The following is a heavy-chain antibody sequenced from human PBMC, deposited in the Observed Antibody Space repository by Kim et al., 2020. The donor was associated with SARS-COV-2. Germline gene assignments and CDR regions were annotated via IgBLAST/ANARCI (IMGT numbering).Heavy chain of an antibody. D-gene: IGHD3-9*01. V-gene: IGHV1-69*13. Sequence: SVKVSCKSSGGTFSSYAISWVRQAPGQGLEWMGGIIPIFGTANYAQKFQGRVTITADESTSTAYMELSSLTSEDTAVYYFASMGGITIFELVDYYYSGMDVWGQGTTVTVSS. J-gene: IGHJ6*02. CDR3: ASMGGITIFELVDYYYSGMDV. CDR2: IIPIFGTA. CDR1: GGTFSSYA.